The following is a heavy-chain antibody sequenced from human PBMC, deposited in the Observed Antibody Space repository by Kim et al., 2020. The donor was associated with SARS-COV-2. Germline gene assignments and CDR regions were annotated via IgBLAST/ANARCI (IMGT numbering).Heavy chain of an antibody. D-gene: IGHD3-3*01. CDR1: GYTFTGYY. V-gene: IGHV1-2*02. CDR2: INPNSGGT. Sequence: ASVKVSCKASGYTFTGYYMHWVRQAPGQGLEWMGWINPNSGGTNYAQKFQGRVTMTRDTSISTAYMELSRLRSDDTAVYYCARYLPIEEWAYYYYYGMDVWGQGTTVTVSS. J-gene: IGHJ6*02. CDR3: ARYLPIEEWAYYYYYGMDV.